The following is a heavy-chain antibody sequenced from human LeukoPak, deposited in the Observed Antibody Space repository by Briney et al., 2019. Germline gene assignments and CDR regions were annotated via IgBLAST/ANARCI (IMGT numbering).Heavy chain of an antibody. CDR3: AKVPGIVVVVAASTLLDY. Sequence: GGSLRLSCAASGFTFDDYAMHWVRQAPGKGLEWVSGISWNSGSIGYADSVKGRFTISRDNSKNTLYLQMNSLRAEDTAVYYCAKVPGIVVVVAASTLLDYWGQGTLVTVSS. CDR2: ISWNSGSI. CDR1: GFTFDDYA. J-gene: IGHJ4*02. V-gene: IGHV3-9*01. D-gene: IGHD2-15*01.